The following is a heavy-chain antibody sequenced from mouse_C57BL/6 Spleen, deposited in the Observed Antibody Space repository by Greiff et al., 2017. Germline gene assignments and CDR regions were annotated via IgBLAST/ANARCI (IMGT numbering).Heavy chain of an antibody. CDR1: GYTFTSYT. Sequence: QVQLQQSGAELARPGASVKMSCKASGYTFTSYTMHWVKQRPGQGLEWIGYINPSSGYTKYNQKFKDKATLTADKSSSTAYMQLSSLTSEDSAVYYCARSYYSNYRFDYWGQGTTLTVSS. V-gene: IGHV1-4*01. CDR2: INPSSGYT. D-gene: IGHD2-5*01. J-gene: IGHJ2*01. CDR3: ARSYYSNYRFDY.